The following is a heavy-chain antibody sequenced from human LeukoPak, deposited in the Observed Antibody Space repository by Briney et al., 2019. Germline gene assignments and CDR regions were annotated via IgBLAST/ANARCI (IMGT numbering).Heavy chain of an antibody. J-gene: IGHJ4*02. Sequence: ASVKVSCKASGYTFTSYYMHWVRQAPGQGLEWMGIINPSGGSTSYAQKFQGRVTMTRDMSTSTVYMELSSLRSEDTAVYYCARDPNICSNTSCYRYTFDYWGQGTLVTVSS. CDR3: ARDPNICSNTSCYRYTFDY. CDR2: INPSGGST. CDR1: GYTFTSYY. V-gene: IGHV1-46*01. D-gene: IGHD2-2*01.